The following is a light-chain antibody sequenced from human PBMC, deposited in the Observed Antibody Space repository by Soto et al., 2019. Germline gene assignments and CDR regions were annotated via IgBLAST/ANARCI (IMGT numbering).Light chain of an antibody. Sequence: EIVLTQSPGTLSLSPGERATLSCRASQSVSSYYLAWYQQKPGQAPRLLIYNTSSRATGIPDKFSGSGSGTDFTLTISRLEPEDFAVYYCQAYADSRTFGHGTKVDIK. V-gene: IGKV3-20*01. J-gene: IGKJ1*01. CDR2: NTS. CDR3: QAYADSRT. CDR1: QSVSSYY.